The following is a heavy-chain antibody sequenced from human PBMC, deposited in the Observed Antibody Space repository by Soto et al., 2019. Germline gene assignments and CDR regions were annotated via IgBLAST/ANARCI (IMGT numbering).Heavy chain of an antibody. Sequence: QLQLQESGPGLVKPSETLSLTCTVSGGSISSSSYYWGWIRQPPGKGLEWIGSIYYSGSTYYNPSLKSRLTISVDTSKNQFSLKLSSVTAADTAVYYCATQVYDFWSGYYTGNDYWGQGTLVTVSS. V-gene: IGHV4-39*01. D-gene: IGHD3-3*01. J-gene: IGHJ4*02. CDR3: ATQVYDFWSGYYTGNDY. CDR2: IYYSGST. CDR1: GGSISSSSYY.